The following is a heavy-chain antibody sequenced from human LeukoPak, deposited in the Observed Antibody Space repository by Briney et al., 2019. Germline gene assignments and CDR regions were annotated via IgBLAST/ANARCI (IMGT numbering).Heavy chain of an antibody. D-gene: IGHD2-21*02. CDR1: GFTFSSYS. V-gene: IGHV3-21*01. CDR3: ARQRMVVTAPDY. Sequence: GGSLRLSCAASGFTFSSYSMNWVRQAPGKGLEWVSSNSSSSSYIYYADSVKGRFTISRDNAKNSLYLQMNSLRAEDTAVYYCARQRMVVTAPDYWGQGTLVTVPS. J-gene: IGHJ4*02. CDR2: NSSSSSYI.